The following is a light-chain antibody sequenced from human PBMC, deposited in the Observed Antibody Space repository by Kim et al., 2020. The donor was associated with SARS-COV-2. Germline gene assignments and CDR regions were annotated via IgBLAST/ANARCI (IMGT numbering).Light chain of an antibody. CDR1: QSVHIW. V-gene: IGKV1-5*03. CDR2: QAS. Sequence: SASVGDTVTITCRASQSVHIWLAWYQQIPGKAPKLLIHQASNLQSGVPSRFSGRGSGSEFTLTINGLQSGDFATYYCQQYHTHSTFGQGTKVDIK. CDR3: QQYHTHST. J-gene: IGKJ1*01.